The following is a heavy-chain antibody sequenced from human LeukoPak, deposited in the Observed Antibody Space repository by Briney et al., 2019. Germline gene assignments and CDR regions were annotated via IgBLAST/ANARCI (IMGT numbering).Heavy chain of an antibody. CDR2: INHSGST. D-gene: IGHD6-13*01. Sequence: SETLSLTCAVYGGSFSGYYWTWIRQPPGKGLEWIGEINHSGSTNYNPSLKSRVTISVDTSKNQFSLKLSSVTAADTAVYYCARHLGSSWYWNWFDPWGQGTLVTVSS. J-gene: IGHJ5*02. V-gene: IGHV4-34*01. CDR1: GGSFSGYY. CDR3: ARHLGSSWYWNWFDP.